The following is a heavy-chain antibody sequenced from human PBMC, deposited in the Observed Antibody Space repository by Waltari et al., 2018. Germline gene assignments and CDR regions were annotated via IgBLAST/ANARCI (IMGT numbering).Heavy chain of an antibody. Sequence: QVQLQESGPGLVKPSETLSLTCTVSGYSISSGYYWGWIRQPPGKGLEWIGSIYHSGSTYYNPSLKSRFTISVDTSKNQFSLKLSSVTAADTAVYYCARTAGGYWGQGTLVTVSS. CDR1: GYSISSGYY. V-gene: IGHV4-38-2*02. J-gene: IGHJ4*02. CDR3: ARTAGGY. CDR2: IYHSGST. D-gene: IGHD3-10*01.